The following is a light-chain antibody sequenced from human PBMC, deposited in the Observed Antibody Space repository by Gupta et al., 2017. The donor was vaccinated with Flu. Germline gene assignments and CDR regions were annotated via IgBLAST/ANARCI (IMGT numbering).Light chain of an antibody. CDR1: QTITNNY. J-gene: IGKJ1*01. V-gene: IGKV3-20*01. Sequence: EIVLTQSPGTLSLSPGERATLSCRASQTITNNYLAWYQQIPGQPPRFLIYGASSRATGIPDRFSGSGSGTDFTLTINRLEPEDFAVYYCQQYGTPPPTFGQGTKVKIK. CDR3: QQYGTPPPT. CDR2: GAS.